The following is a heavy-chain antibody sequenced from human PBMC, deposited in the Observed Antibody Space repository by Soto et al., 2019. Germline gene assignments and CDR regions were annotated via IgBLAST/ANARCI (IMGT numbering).Heavy chain of an antibody. V-gene: IGHV5-10-1*01. D-gene: IGHD3-3*01. CDR3: ARQRYDFWSGYPAAYYYGMDV. CDR2: IDPSDSYT. Sequence: GESLKISCKGSGYSFTSYWIRWVRQMPGKGLEWRGRIDPSDSYTNYSPSFQGHVTISADKSISTAYLQWSSLKASDTAMYYCARQRYDFWSGYPAAYYYGMDVWGQGTTVTVSS. J-gene: IGHJ6*02. CDR1: GYSFTSYW.